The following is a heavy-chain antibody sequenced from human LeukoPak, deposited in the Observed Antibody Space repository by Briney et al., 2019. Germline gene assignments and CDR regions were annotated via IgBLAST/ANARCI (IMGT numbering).Heavy chain of an antibody. CDR1: GFDFCGYA. CDR3: VIVNYGGHPGYRFDY. D-gene: IGHD4-23*01. J-gene: IGHJ4*02. V-gene: IGHV3-23*01. Sequence: GGSLRLSCAASGFDFCGYAMSWVRQAPGKGLEWVADISDGGDGTHYADSVQGRFTISRDNSKNTVFLQMLSLRAHDTAFYSCVIVNYGGHPGYRFDYWGQGTLVTVSS. CDR2: ISDGGDGT.